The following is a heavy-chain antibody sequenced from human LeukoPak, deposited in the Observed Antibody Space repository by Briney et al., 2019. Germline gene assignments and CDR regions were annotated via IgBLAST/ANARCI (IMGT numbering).Heavy chain of an antibody. D-gene: IGHD1-26*01. V-gene: IGHV3-30-3*01. J-gene: IGHJ4*01. CDR3: ARDGGENSGSYSSYYFDH. Sequence: GGSLRLSCAASGFTFIRYAFHWVRQAPGKGLEWVAVISYDGNKKYYADSVKGRFTISRDNSKNTLYLQMNSLRAEDTAVYYCARDGGENSGSYSSYYFDHWGQGCSATVPS. CDR1: GFTFIRYA. CDR2: ISYDGNKK.